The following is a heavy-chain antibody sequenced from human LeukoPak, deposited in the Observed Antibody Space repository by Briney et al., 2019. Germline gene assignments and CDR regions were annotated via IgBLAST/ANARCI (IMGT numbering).Heavy chain of an antibody. CDR2: ISYDGSNK. V-gene: IGHV3-30*18. CDR1: GFTFSSYG. Sequence: GGSLRLSCAASGFTFSSYGMHWVRQAPGKGLEWVAVISYDGSNKYYADSVKGRFTISRDNSKNTLYLQVNSLRAEDTAVYYCAKSCARLWCPFDYWGQGTLVTVSS. D-gene: IGHD4/OR15-4a*01. J-gene: IGHJ4*02. CDR3: AKSCARLWCPFDY.